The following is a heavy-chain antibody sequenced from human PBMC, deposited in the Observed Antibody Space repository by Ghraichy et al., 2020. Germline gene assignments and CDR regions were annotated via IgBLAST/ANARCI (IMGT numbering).Heavy chain of an antibody. CDR2: LYYNGNT. Sequence: SETLSLTCTVSGGPVITEGYYWSWIRQPPGKGLDWIVYLYYNGNTNYNPSLERRVTISVDTSKNQFSLHLTSVTAADTAVYYCARWKGFRRESGWFDYWGQGMLVTVSS. J-gene: IGHJ4*02. CDR1: GGPVITEGYY. CDR3: ARWKGFRRESGWFDY. V-gene: IGHV4-61*08. D-gene: IGHD6-19*01.